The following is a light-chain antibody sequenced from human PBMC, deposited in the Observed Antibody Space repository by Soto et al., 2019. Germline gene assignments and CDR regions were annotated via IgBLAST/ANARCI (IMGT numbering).Light chain of an antibody. CDR2: DAS. CDR1: QTISSW. Sequence: DIQMTQSPSTLSGSVGDRVTITCRASQTISSWLAWYQQKPGKAPKLLIYDASSLESGVPSRFSGSGSGTEFTLTITSLQPDDFATYYCQQYNSYPWTFGQGTKVE. J-gene: IGKJ1*01. CDR3: QQYNSYPWT. V-gene: IGKV1-5*01.